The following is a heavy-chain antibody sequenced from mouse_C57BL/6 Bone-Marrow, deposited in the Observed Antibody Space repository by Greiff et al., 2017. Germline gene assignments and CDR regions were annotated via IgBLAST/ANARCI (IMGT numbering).Heavy chain of an antibody. CDR1: GYSITSGYY. CDR3: ASGYYVLPFDY. CDR2: ISDDSSN. V-gene: IGHV3-6*01. J-gene: IGHJ2*01. Sequence: EVQLMESGPGLVKPSQSLSLTCSVTGYSITSGYYWNWLRHFPGNKLEWMGYISDDSSNNYTPSLKNLIFITRDTSKNQFFLKLKSVTTENTATKYCASGYYVLPFDYWGQGTTLTVSS. D-gene: IGHD2-3*01.